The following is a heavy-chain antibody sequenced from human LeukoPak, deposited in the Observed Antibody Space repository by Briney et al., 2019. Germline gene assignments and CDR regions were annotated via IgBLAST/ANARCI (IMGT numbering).Heavy chain of an antibody. D-gene: IGHD3-3*01. Sequence: KPSETLSLTCAVSGYSISSGYYWGWIRQPPGKGLEWIGSIYHSGSTYYNPSLKSRVTISVDTSKNQFSLKLSSVTAADTAVYYCASVLRSLEWSTPTPRFDYWGQGTLVTVSS. V-gene: IGHV4-38-2*01. CDR1: GYSISSGYY. J-gene: IGHJ4*02. CDR3: ASVLRSLEWSTPTPRFDY. CDR2: IYHSGST.